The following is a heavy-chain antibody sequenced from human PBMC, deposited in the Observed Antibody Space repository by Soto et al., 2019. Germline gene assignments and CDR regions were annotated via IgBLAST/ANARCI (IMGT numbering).Heavy chain of an antibody. CDR2: IIPILDII. CDR1: GGTFSSYT. J-gene: IGHJ4*02. D-gene: IGHD2-2*01. CDR3: ARDLKYCSNNKCYSPHDY. V-gene: IGHV1-69*04. Sequence: GASVKVSCKASGGTFSSYTISWVRQAPGEGPEWMGRIIPILDIINYAQKFQDRVTITADESTSTAYMELSSLTSEDTAVYYCARDLKYCSNNKCYSPHDYWGQGTLVTVSS.